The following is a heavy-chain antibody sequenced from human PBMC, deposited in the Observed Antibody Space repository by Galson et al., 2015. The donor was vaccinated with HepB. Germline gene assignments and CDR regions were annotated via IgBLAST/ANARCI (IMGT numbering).Heavy chain of an antibody. CDR2: IVVGSGNT. CDR3: AAGGYDFWSGYPSHFDY. CDR1: GFTFTSSA. J-gene: IGHJ4*02. D-gene: IGHD3-3*01. V-gene: IGHV1-58*01. Sequence: SVKVSCKASGFTFTSSAVQWVRQARGQRLEWIGWIVVGSGNTNYAQKFQERVTITRDMSTSTAYMELSSLRSEDTAVYYCAAGGYDFWSGYPSHFDYWGQGTLVTVSS.